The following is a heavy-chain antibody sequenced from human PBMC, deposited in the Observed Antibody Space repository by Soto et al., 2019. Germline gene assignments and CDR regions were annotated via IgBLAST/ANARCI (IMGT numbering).Heavy chain of an antibody. Sequence: GGSLSLACAASKFTFSSYAMSWVRQAPGKGLEWVSAISGSGGSTYYADSVKGRFTISRDNSKNTLYLQMNSLRAEDTAVYYCAKVIKRHYYDSSGYYHNDYWGQGTLVTVSS. V-gene: IGHV3-23*01. J-gene: IGHJ4*02. D-gene: IGHD3-22*01. CDR1: KFTFSSYA. CDR3: AKVIKRHYYDSSGYYHNDY. CDR2: ISGSGGST.